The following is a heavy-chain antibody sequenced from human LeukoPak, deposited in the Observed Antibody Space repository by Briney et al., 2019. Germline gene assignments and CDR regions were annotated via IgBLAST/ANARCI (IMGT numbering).Heavy chain of an antibody. D-gene: IGHD3-10*01. Sequence: SETLSLTCAVYGGSFSGYYWSWIRQPPGKGLEWIGEINHSGSTNYNPSLKSRVTISVDTSKNQFSLKLSSVTAADRAVYYCARGPPKLLWFGEPRAYYFDYWGQGTLVTVSS. CDR3: ARGPPKLLWFGEPRAYYFDY. V-gene: IGHV4-34*01. J-gene: IGHJ4*02. CDR1: GGSFSGYY. CDR2: INHSGST.